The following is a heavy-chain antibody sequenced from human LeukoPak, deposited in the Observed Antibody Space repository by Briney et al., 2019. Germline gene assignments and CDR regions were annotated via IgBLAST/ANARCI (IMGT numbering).Heavy chain of an antibody. J-gene: IGHJ4*02. V-gene: IGHV4-4*07. CDR3: ARGTYCGGDCYFDY. CDR1: GFTFSSYW. D-gene: IGHD2-21*02. CDR2: IYTSGST. Sequence: GSLRLSCAASGFTFSSYWMHWIRQPAGKGLEWVGRIYTSGSTNYNPSLKSRVTISVDTSKNQFSLKLSSVTAADTAVYYCARGTYCGGDCYFDYWGQGTLVTVSS.